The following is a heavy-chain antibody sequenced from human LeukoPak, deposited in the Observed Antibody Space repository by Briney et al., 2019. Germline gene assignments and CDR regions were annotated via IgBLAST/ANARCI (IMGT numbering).Heavy chain of an antibody. Sequence: SETLSLTCTVSGGSISSSSYYWGWIRQPPGKGLEWIGYIYYSGSTNYNPSLKSRVTISVDTSKNQFSLKLSSVTAADTAVYYCARERRYSGYDRNARYYGMDAWGQGTTVTVSS. V-gene: IGHV4-61*01. CDR1: GGSISSSSYY. CDR2: IYYSGST. J-gene: IGHJ6*02. D-gene: IGHD5-12*01. CDR3: ARERRYSGYDRNARYYGMDA.